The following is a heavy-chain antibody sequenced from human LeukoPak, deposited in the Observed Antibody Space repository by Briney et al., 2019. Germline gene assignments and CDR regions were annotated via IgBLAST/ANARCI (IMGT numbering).Heavy chain of an antibody. D-gene: IGHD6-13*01. J-gene: IGHJ4*02. CDR2: INPNSGGT. CDR1: GYTFTGYY. Sequence: ASVKVSCEASGYTFTGYYMHWVRQAPGQGLEWMGWINPNSGGTNYAQKFQGRVTMTRDTSISTAYMELSRLRSDDTAVYYCARVPGYSSSWGHFDYWGQGTLVTVSS. CDR3: ARVPGYSSSWGHFDY. V-gene: IGHV1-2*02.